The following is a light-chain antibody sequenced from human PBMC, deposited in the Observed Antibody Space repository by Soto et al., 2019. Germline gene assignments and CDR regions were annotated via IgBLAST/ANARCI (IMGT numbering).Light chain of an antibody. Sequence: IQMTQYHSPLPSYVGYRVGMICRASQRISSWLAWYQQKPGKAPKLLIYKASTLQSGVPSRFSGSGSGTDFTLTISCLQSEDFATYYCQQYYSYPLTFGGGTKVDIK. CDR1: QRISSW. V-gene: IGKV1-5*03. CDR2: KAS. CDR3: QQYYSYPLT. J-gene: IGKJ4*01.